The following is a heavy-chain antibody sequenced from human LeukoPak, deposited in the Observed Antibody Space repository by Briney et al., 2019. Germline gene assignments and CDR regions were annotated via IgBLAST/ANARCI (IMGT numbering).Heavy chain of an antibody. CDR1: GFTFSSYS. Sequence: GGSLRLSCAASGFTFSSYSMNWVRQAPGKGLEWVSSISSSSSYIYYADSVKGRFTISRDNAKNSLYLQMNSLRAEDTAVYYCASSSIAGLAFDIWGQGTMVTASS. CDR2: ISSSSSYI. D-gene: IGHD6-6*01. J-gene: IGHJ3*02. CDR3: ASSSIAGLAFDI. V-gene: IGHV3-21*01.